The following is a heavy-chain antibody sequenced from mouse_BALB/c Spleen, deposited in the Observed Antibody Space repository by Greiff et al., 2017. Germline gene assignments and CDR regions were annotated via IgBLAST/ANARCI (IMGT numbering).Heavy chain of an antibody. D-gene: IGHD4-1*01. CDR1: GFTFSDYG. CDR3: ARDRGTGTSYWYFDV. V-gene: IGHV5-15*02. Sequence: EVQGVESGGGLVQPGGSRKLSCAASGFTFSDYGMAWVRQAPGKGPEWVAFISNLAYSIYYADTVTGRFTISRENAKNTLYLEMSSLRYEDTAMYYCARDRGTGTSYWYFDVWGAGTTVTVSS. J-gene: IGHJ1*01. CDR2: ISNLAYSI.